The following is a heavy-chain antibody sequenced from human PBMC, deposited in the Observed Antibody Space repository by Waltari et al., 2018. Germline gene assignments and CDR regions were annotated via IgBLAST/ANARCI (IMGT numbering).Heavy chain of an antibody. CDR1: GYTFTDYY. J-gene: IGHJ4*02. CDR3: ARDGVGGWKNSDDY. CDR2: INPSGGST. D-gene: IGHD6-19*01. V-gene: IGHV1-46*01. Sequence: VQLVQSGAEVKKPGATVKISCKVSGYTFTDYYMHWVQQAPGKGLEWMGIINPSGGSTSYAQKFQGRVTMTRDTSTSTVYMELSSLRSEDTAVYYCARDGVGGWKNSDDYWGQGTLVTVSS.